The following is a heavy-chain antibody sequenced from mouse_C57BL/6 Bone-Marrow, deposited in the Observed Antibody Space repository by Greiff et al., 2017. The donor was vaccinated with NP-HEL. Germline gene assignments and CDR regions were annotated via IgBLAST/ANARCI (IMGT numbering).Heavy chain of an antibody. CDR3: ARRYYGSWYFDV. J-gene: IGHJ1*03. Sequence: EVQLVESGPELVKPGASVKIPCKASGYTFTDYNMDWVKQSHGKSLEWIGDINPNNGGTIYNQKFKGKATLTVDKSSSTAYMELRSLTSEDTAVYYCARRYYGSWYFDVWGTGTTVTVSS. V-gene: IGHV1-18*01. CDR1: GYTFTDYN. CDR2: INPNNGGT. D-gene: IGHD1-1*01.